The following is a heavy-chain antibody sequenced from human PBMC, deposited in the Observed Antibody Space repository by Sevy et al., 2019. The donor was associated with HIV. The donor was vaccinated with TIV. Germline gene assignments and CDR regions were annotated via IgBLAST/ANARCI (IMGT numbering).Heavy chain of an antibody. CDR1: GYTLTTYY. D-gene: IGHD1-26*01. V-gene: IGHV1-46*01. J-gene: IGHJ6*02. CDR2: IDPSGST. CDR3: ARDRDLSGSYLEYYYYAMDV. Sequence: ASVKVSCKASGYTLTTYYIHWVRQAPGQGLEWMGLIDPSGSTRYAQKYQGRVSMTGDTSTTTLYMELSSLTSEDTAVYYCARDRDLSGSYLEYYYYAMDVWGQGPTVTVSS.